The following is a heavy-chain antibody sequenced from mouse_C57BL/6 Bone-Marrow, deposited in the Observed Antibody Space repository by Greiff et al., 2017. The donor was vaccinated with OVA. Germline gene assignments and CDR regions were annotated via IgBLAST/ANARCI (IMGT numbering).Heavy chain of an antibody. Sequence: QVQLQQSGPGLVQPSQSLSITCTVSGFSLTSYGVHWVRQSPGKGLEWLGVIWSGGSTDYNAAFISRLSISKDNSKSQVFFKMNSLQADDTAIYYCALITTVVAKFAYWGQGTLVTVSA. D-gene: IGHD1-1*01. CDR3: ALITTVVAKFAY. CDR2: IWSGGST. J-gene: IGHJ3*01. V-gene: IGHV2-2*01. CDR1: GFSLTSYG.